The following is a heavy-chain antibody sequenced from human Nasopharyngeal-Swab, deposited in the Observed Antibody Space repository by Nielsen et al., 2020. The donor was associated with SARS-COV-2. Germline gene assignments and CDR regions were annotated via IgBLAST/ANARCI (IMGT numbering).Heavy chain of an antibody. J-gene: IGHJ4*02. Sequence: ASVKVSCKASGYTFTGYYMHWVRKAPGQGLEWMGMINLSGGSTGYAHNFQGRVTVTRDPSTSTVYMELSSLSSEDTAVYYCARGYSYGLAYWGQGTLVTVSP. CDR2: INLSGGST. CDR3: ARGYSYGLAY. D-gene: IGHD5-18*01. V-gene: IGHV1-46*01. CDR1: GYTFTGYY.